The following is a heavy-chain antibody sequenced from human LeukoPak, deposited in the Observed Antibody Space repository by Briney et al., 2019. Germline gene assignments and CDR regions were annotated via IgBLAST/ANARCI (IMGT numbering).Heavy chain of an antibody. CDR2: IKQDGSEK. V-gene: IGHV3-7*01. J-gene: IGHJ4*02. Sequence: PGGSLRLSCAASGFTFSSYGMTWVRQAPGKGLEWVANIKQDGSEKYYVDSVKGRFTISRDNTKNSLYLQMNSLRDEEMAVYYCARVDYGGLDYWGQGTLVTVSS. D-gene: IGHD4-23*01. CDR3: ARVDYGGLDY. CDR1: GFTFSSYG.